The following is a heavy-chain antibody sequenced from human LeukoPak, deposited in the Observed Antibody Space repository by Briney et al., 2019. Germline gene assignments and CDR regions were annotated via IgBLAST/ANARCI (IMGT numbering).Heavy chain of an antibody. Sequence: PGGSLRLSCAASGFTFSSYGMHWVRQAPGMGLEWVAVISYDGSNKYYADSVKGRFTISRDNSKNTLYLQMNSLRAEDTAVYYCAKEDVLRYFDWLPEGAFDIWGQGTMVTVSS. CDR2: ISYDGSNK. D-gene: IGHD3-9*01. CDR3: AKEDVLRYFDWLPEGAFDI. CDR1: GFTFSSYG. V-gene: IGHV3-30*18. J-gene: IGHJ3*02.